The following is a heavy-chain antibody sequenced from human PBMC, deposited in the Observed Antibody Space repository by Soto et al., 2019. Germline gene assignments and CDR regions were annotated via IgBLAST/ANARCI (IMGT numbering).Heavy chain of an antibody. Sequence: QVQLQQSGPGLVKPSQTLSVTCGISGDSVSSNSAAWNWLRQSPSRGLEWLGRTYYRSKWYNDYAVSVESRITIHPDTSKNRFSLQLNFVTPEDTAVYFCARGEQYSGRIFDYWGQGTLVTVSS. V-gene: IGHV6-1*01. CDR3: ARGEQYSGRIFDY. CDR1: GDSVSSNSAA. J-gene: IGHJ4*02. D-gene: IGHD1-26*01. CDR2: TYYRSKWYN.